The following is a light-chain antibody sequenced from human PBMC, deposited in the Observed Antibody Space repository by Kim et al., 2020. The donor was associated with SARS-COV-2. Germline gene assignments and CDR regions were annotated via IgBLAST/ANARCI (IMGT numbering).Light chain of an antibody. J-gene: IGKJ4*01. CDR1: QSVSRN. Sequence: EIVMTQSPVTLSVSPGERATLSCRASQSVSRNLAWYQQKPGQAPRLLIYGASTRATGIPARFSGSGSGTEFTLIISSLQSEDFAVYYCQHYNNWPLTFGGGTKVDIK. V-gene: IGKV3-15*01. CDR3: QHYNNWPLT. CDR2: GAS.